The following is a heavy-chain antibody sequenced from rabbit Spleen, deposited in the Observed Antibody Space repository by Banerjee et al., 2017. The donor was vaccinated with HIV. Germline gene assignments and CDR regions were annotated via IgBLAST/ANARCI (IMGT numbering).Heavy chain of an antibody. CDR2: INAATAKP. V-gene: IGHV1S40*01. CDR1: GIDFSSSDY. Sequence: QSLEESGGDLVKPGASLTLTCKASGIDFSSSDYMCWVRQAPGKGLEWIACINAATAKPVYATWAKGRFTISRTSSTTVTLQMTSLTAADTATYFCARGSATMTMVITGFYFNLWGPGTLVTVS. J-gene: IGHJ4*01. CDR3: ARGSATMTMVITGFYFNL. D-gene: IGHD2-1*01.